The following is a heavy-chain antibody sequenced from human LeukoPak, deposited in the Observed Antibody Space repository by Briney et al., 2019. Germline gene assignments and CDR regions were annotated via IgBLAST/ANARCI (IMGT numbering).Heavy chain of an antibody. CDR2: IYYSGST. D-gene: IGHD3-22*01. CDR3: ASYSYYYDSSGYFDY. V-gene: IGHV4-31*03. CDR1: GGSISSGGYY. Sequence: SETLSLTCTVSGGSISSGGYYWSWIRQHPGKGLEWIGYIYYSGSTYYNPSLKSRVTISVDTSKNQFSLKLSSVTAADTAVYYCASYSYYYDSSGYFDYWGQGTLVTVSS. J-gene: IGHJ4*02.